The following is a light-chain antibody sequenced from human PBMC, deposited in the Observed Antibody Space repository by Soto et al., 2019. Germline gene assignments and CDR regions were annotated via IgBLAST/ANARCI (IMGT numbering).Light chain of an antibody. CDR2: VGTDGIVG. Sequence: QAVVTQPPSASASLGASVTLTCTLTSDCSNYKVDWYQQRPGKGPRFVMRVGTDGIVGSKGDAIPDRFSVSGSGLNRFLTINNIQEEDEGDFHCGTDHGTGTKFVRVFGGGTKLTVL. J-gene: IGLJ3*02. V-gene: IGLV9-49*01. CDR3: GTDHGTGTKFVRV. CDR1: SDCSNYK.